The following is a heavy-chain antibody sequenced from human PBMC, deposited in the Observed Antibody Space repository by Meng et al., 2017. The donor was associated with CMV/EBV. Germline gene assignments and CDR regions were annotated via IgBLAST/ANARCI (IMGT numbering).Heavy chain of an antibody. CDR3: ARDGGDYGGNTDY. Sequence: GGSLRLSCAVSGFTFSHYEMTWVRQAPGKGLEWICFISSNGRTMYYADSVRGRFAISRDNAKNSLFLQMNDLTAEDTAVYYCARDGGDYGGNTDYWGQGTLVTVSS. CDR2: ISSNGRTM. D-gene: IGHD4-23*01. CDR1: GFTFSHYE. J-gene: IGHJ4*02. V-gene: IGHV3-48*03.